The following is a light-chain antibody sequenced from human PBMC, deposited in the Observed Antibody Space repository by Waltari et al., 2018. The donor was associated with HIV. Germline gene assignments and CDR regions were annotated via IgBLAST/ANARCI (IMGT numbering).Light chain of an antibody. J-gene: IGLJ2*01. Sequence: QSALTQPRPVSGSPGQSVTITCTGTSSDAGDYNYVSWYQNHPGKAPKLIIYDVTERPSGVPDRFSGSKSGNTASLTISGLQAEDEADYFCCSHAGTSSFVIFGGGTKLTVL. V-gene: IGLV2-11*01. CDR1: SSDAGDYNY. CDR2: DVT. CDR3: CSHAGTSSFVI.